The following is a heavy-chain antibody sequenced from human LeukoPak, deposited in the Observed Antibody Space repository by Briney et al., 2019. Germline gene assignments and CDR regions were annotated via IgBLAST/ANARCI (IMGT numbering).Heavy chain of an antibody. D-gene: IGHD3-10*01. CDR1: VGSFSGYY. J-gene: IGHJ6*03. CDR3: ARGYYGSGSHCCHMDV. V-gene: IGHV4-34*01. Sequence: SETLSLTCAVYVGSFSGYYWSWIRQPPGKGLEWIGEINHSGSTNYNSSLKSRVTISVDTSKNQFSLKLSSVTAAGTAVYYRARGYYGSGSHCCHMDVWGKGTTITVS. CDR2: INHSGST.